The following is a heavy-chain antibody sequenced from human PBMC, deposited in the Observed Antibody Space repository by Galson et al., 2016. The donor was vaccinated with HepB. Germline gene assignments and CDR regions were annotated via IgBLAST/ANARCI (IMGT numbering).Heavy chain of an antibody. CDR3: AKDVYTSGSEYGMDV. CDR2: VSYDGYSK. J-gene: IGHJ6*02. V-gene: IGHV3-30*18. CDR1: GFFFSNYG. Sequence: SLRLSCAASGFFFSNYGMHWVRQAPGKGLAWVAVVSYDGYSKYYADSVKGRFTISRDNSKTTMYLQMNSLRGEDTAVDYCAKDVYTSGSEYGMDVWGQGTTVTVSS. D-gene: IGHD3-10*01.